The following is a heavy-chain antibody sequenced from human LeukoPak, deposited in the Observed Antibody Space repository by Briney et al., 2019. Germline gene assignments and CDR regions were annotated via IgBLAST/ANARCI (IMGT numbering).Heavy chain of an antibody. Sequence: GRSLRLSCAASGFTFSSYSMNWVRQAPGKGLEWVSSISSSGSYIYYADSVKGRFTISRDNAKHSLYLQMNSLRDEDTAVYYCARNNMHIYGSGHKSHGMDVWGKGTTVTVSS. CDR3: ARNNMHIYGSGHKSHGMDV. J-gene: IGHJ6*04. CDR1: GFTFSSYS. V-gene: IGHV3-21*01. CDR2: ISSSGSYI. D-gene: IGHD3-10*01.